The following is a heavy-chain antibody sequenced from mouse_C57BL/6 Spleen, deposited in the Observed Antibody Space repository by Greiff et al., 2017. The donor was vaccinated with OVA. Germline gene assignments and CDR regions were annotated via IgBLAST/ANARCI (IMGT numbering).Heavy chain of an antibody. CDR3: GREDIITTRVSGY. CDR2: IYPRSGNT. CDR1: GYTFTSYG. Sequence: QVQLQQSGAELARPGASVKLSCKASGYTFTSYGISWVKQRTGQGLEWIGEIYPRSGNTYYNEKFKGKATLTADKSSSTAYMELRSLTSEDSAVYYCGREDIITTRVSGYWGQGTTVTVSS. V-gene: IGHV1-81*01. J-gene: IGHJ2*01. D-gene: IGHD1-1*01.